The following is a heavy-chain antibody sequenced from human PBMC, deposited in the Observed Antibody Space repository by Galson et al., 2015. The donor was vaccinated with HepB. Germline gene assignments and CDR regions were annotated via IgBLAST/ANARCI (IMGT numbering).Heavy chain of an antibody. CDR1: GYTLTELS. V-gene: IGHV1-24*01. CDR3: ASFLLEWFHKARIFDAFDI. D-gene: IGHD3-3*01. CDR2: FDPEDGET. J-gene: IGHJ3*02. Sequence: SVKVSCKVSGYTLTELSMHWVRQAPGKGLEWMGGFDPEDGETIYAQKFQGRVTMTEDTSTDTAYMELSSLRSEDTAVYYCASFLLEWFHKARIFDAFDIWGQGTTVTVSS.